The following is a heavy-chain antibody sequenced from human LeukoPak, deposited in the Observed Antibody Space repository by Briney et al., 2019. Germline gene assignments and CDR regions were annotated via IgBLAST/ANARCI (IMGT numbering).Heavy chain of an antibody. CDR3: ARWRALWSRAGAFDI. D-gene: IGHD3-10*01. Sequence: PSETLSLTCAVYGGSFSGYYWSWIRQPPGKGLEWIGEINHSGSTYYNPSLKSRVTISVDTSKNQFSLKLSSVTAADTAVYYCARWRALWSRAGAFDIWGQGTMVTVSS. V-gene: IGHV4-34*01. J-gene: IGHJ3*02. CDR1: GGSFSGYY. CDR2: INHSGST.